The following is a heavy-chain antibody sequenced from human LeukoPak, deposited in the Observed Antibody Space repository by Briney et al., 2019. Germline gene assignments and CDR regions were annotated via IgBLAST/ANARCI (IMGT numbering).Heavy chain of an antibody. CDR1: GGSISSYY. J-gene: IGHJ4*02. D-gene: IGHD3-16*02. V-gene: IGHV4-59*01. CDR2: IYYSGST. Sequence: SETLSLTCTVSGGSISSYYWSWIRQPPGKGLEWIGYIYYSGSTNYNASLKSRVTISVDTSKNQFSLKLSSVTAADTAVYYCARGYDYVWGSHRALGYWGQGTLVTVSS. CDR3: ARGYDYVWGSHRALGY.